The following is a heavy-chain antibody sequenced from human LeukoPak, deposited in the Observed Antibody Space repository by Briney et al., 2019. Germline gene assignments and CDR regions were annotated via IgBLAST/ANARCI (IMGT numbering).Heavy chain of an antibody. CDR3: ARPQGGYSSSWYLNWFDP. CDR1: GYTFTSYG. Sequence: SVKVSCKASGYTFTSYGISWVRQAPGQGLEWMGGIIPIFGTANYAQKFQGRVTITADKSTSTAYMELSSLRSEDTAVYYCARPQGGYSSSWYLNWFDPWGQGTLVTVSS. J-gene: IGHJ5*02. V-gene: IGHV1-69*06. D-gene: IGHD6-13*01. CDR2: IIPIFGTA.